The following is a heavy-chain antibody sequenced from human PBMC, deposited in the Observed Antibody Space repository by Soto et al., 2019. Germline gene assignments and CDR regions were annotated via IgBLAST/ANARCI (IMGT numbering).Heavy chain of an antibody. CDR1: GFTFSRHG. Sequence: QVQLVESGGGVVQPGTSLRLSCAASGFTFSRHGMHWVRQTPGKGLEWLAVILNDASGHWYADSVKGRFTISRDNFENMLYLLMNGFRLGDAGMYYCARDDGYPDNGFDYWGPGTLVPVSS. CDR2: ILNDASGH. J-gene: IGHJ4*02. V-gene: IGHV3-33*01. CDR3: ARDDGYPDNGFDY. D-gene: IGHD5-12*01.